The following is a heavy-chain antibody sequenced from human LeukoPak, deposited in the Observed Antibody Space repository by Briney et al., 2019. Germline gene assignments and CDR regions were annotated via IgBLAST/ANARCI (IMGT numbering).Heavy chain of an antibody. J-gene: IGHJ4*02. CDR3: ARDTGGYSSGWYSFDY. Sequence: SVKVSCKASGGTFSSYAISWVRQAPGQGLEWMGGIITIFGTANYAQKFQGRVTIITDESTSTAYMELSSLRSEDTAVYYCARDTGGYSSGWYSFDYWGQGTLVTVSS. D-gene: IGHD6-19*01. CDR2: IITIFGTA. CDR1: GGTFSSYA. V-gene: IGHV1-69*05.